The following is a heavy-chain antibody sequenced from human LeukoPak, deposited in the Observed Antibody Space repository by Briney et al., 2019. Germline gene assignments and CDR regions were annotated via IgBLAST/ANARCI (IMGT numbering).Heavy chain of an antibody. CDR2: IRYDGSNK. CDR3: AKDGRKVLWFGEFFFDY. CDR1: GFTFSSYG. V-gene: IGHV3-30*02. J-gene: IGHJ4*02. D-gene: IGHD3-10*01. Sequence: PGGSLRLSCAASGFTFSSYGMHWVRQAPGKGLEWVAFIRYDGSNKYYADSVKGRFTISRDNSKNTLYLQMNSLRAEDTAVYYCAKDGRKVLWFGEFFFDYWGQGTLVTVPS.